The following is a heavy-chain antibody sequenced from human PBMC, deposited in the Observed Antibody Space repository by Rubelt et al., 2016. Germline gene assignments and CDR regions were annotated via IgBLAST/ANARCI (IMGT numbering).Heavy chain of an antibody. Sequence: QVQLQQWGAGLLKPSETLSLTCAVYGGSFSGYYWSWIRQPPGKGLEWIGEINHSGSTNYNPSLKSRVSISVDTSKNQFSLKLSSVTAADTAVYYCARHPGMGFSDYFDYWGQGTLVTVSS. CDR2: INHSGST. D-gene: IGHD1-14*01. J-gene: IGHJ4*02. V-gene: IGHV4-34*01. CDR1: GGSFSGYY. CDR3: ARHPGMGFSDYFDY.